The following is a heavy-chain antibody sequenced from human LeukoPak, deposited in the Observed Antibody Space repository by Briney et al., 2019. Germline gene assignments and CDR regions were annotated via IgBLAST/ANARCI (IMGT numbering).Heavy chain of an antibody. Sequence: ASVKVSCKASGYTFTSYDINWVRQVTGQGLEWMGWMNPNSGNTGFAQRFQGRVTMTRNTSISTAYMELSSLRSEDTAVYYCARRCGGDCYSSLDYWGQGTLVTVSS. D-gene: IGHD2-21*02. CDR2: MNPNSGNT. CDR1: GYTFTSYD. J-gene: IGHJ4*02. CDR3: ARRCGGDCYSSLDY. V-gene: IGHV1-8*01.